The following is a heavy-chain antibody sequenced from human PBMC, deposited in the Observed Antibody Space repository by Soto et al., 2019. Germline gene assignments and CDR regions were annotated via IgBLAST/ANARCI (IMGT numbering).Heavy chain of an antibody. D-gene: IGHD3-16*01. J-gene: IGHJ4*02. CDR2: SIPVFGTT. V-gene: IGHV1-69*01. CDR3: AMGGSPYVWFNEF. Sequence: QVQLVQSGAEVKKPGSSIKISCKASGGLFSSYAISWVRQAPGQGLESMGGSIPVFGTTNYAQKFQDRGTTTADESTNTADMDMSSLRCEDTAIYYCAMGGSPYVWFNEFWGQGTLVTVFS. CDR1: GGLFSSYA.